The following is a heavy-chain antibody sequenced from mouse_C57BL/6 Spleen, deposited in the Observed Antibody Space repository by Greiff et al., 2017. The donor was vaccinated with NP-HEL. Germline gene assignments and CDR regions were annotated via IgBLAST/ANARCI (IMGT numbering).Heavy chain of an antibody. CDR1: GYAFSSSW. CDR3: ARSYDYSWFAY. CDR2: IYPGDGDT. V-gene: IGHV1-82*01. J-gene: IGHJ3*01. D-gene: IGHD2-4*01. Sequence: VQLQQSGPELVKPGASVKISCKASGYAFSSSWMNWVKQRPGKGLEWIGRIYPGDGDTNYNGKFKGKATLTADKSSSTAYMQLSSLTSGDSAVYFCARSYDYSWFAYWGQGTRVTVSA.